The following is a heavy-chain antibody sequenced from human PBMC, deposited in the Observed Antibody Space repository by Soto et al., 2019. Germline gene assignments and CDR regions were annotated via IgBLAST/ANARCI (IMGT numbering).Heavy chain of an antibody. CDR1: GYTFTSYA. Sequence: QVQLVQSGAEVKKPGASVKVSCKASGYTFTSYAMHWVRQAPGQRLEWMGWINAGNGITKYSQKFQGRVTITRDTSASTAYMELRSLRSEDTALYYCARDPWTAGYEPYYFDYWGQGTLVTVSS. V-gene: IGHV1-3*01. CDR3: ARDPWTAGYEPYYFDY. CDR2: INAGNGIT. D-gene: IGHD5-12*01. J-gene: IGHJ4*02.